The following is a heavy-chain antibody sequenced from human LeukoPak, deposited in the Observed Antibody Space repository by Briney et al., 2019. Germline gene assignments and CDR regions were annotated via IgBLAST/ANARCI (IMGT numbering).Heavy chain of an antibody. CDR2: INPAGDKD. J-gene: IGHJ4*02. V-gene: IGHV3-7*01. D-gene: IGHD6-13*01. Sequence: GGSLRLSCAASGFTFSTYWMNWVRQPPGKGLEWVANINPAGDKDTHVDSVKGRFTISRDSSQNTLYLQMNSLRPEDTAVYYCAREWGAAADYWGQGTLVTVSS. CDR3: AREWGAAADY. CDR1: GFTFSTYW.